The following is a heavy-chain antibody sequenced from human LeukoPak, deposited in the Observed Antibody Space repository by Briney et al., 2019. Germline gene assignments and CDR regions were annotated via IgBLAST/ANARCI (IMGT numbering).Heavy chain of an antibody. V-gene: IGHV4-59*08. CDR1: GGSIGSYY. CDR3: AGGVYSSGWYSHWYYYGMDV. D-gene: IGHD6-19*01. CDR2: IYYSGST. J-gene: IGHJ6*02. Sequence: SETLSLTCTVSGGSIGSYYWSWIRQPPGKGLEWIGYIYYSGSTNYNPSLKSRVTISVDTSKNQFSLKLSSVTAADTAVYYCAGGVYSSGWYSHWYYYGMDVWGQGTTVTVSS.